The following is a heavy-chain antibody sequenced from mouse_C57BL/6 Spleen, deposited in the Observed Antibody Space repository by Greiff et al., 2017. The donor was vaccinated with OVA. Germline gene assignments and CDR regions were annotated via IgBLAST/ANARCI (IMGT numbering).Heavy chain of an antibody. CDR2: ISSGSSTI. D-gene: IGHD2-3*01. J-gene: IGHJ2*01. Sequence: EVQRVESGGGLVKPGGSLKLSCAASGFTFSDYGMHWVRQAPEKGLEWVAYISSGSSTIYYADTVKGRFTISRDNAKNTLCLQMTSRRSEDTAMYYCAREGRDGYFDYWGQGTTLTVSS. V-gene: IGHV5-17*01. CDR1: GFTFSDYG. CDR3: AREGRDGYFDY.